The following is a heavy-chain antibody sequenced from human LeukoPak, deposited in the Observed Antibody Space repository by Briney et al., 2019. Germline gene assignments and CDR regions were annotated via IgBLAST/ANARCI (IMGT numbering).Heavy chain of an antibody. CDR1: GGSISSGGYS. V-gene: IGHV3-66*01. CDR3: ARDSSGWLH. J-gene: IGHJ4*02. D-gene: IGHD6-19*01. Sequence: ETLSLTCAVSGGSISSGGYSWSWVRQAPGKGLEWVSVIYSGGSTYYADSVKGRFTISRDNSKNTLYLQMNSLRAEDTAVYYCARDSSGWLHWGQGTLVTVSS. CDR2: IYSGGST.